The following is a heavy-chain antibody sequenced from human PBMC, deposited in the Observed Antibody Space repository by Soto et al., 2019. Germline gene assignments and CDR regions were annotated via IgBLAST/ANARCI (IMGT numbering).Heavy chain of an antibody. Sequence: QVQLVQSGAEVKKPGSSVKVSCKASGGTFSSYTISWVRQAPGQGLEWMGRIIPILGIANYAQKFQGRVTIAAEKSTSTAYMELSSLRSEDTAVYYCARLWGPDPFRDAFDIWGQGTMVTVSS. D-gene: IGHD3-10*01. J-gene: IGHJ3*02. CDR2: IIPILGIA. CDR1: GGTFSSYT. CDR3: ARLWGPDPFRDAFDI. V-gene: IGHV1-69*02.